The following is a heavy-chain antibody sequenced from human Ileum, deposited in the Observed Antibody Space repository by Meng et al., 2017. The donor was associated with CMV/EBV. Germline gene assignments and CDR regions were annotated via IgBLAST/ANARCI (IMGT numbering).Heavy chain of an antibody. CDR3: AASITMVRGVIKNWFDP. CDR2: INPSSGGT. J-gene: IGHJ5*02. CDR1: TFTGYY. Sequence: TFTGYYMHWVRQAPGQGLEWMGWINPSSGGTNYAQKFQGRVTMTRDTSISTAYMELSRLRSDDTAVYYCAASITMVRGVIKNWFDPWGQGTLVTVSS. D-gene: IGHD3-10*01. V-gene: IGHV1-2*02.